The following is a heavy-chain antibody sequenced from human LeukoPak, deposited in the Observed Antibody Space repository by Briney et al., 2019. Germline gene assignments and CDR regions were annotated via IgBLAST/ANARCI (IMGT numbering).Heavy chain of an antibody. D-gene: IGHD3-10*01. J-gene: IGHJ4*02. CDR3: ARVLDYYGSGIRDFDY. CDR2: IYHSGST. Sequence: SETLSLTCTVSGGSISSSSYYWGWIRQPPGKGLEWIGSIYHSGSTFYNPSLNSRLTMSVDTSKNSFSLKLSSVTAADTAVYYCARVLDYYGSGIRDFDYWGQGTLVTVSS. CDR1: GGSISSSSYY. V-gene: IGHV4-39*07.